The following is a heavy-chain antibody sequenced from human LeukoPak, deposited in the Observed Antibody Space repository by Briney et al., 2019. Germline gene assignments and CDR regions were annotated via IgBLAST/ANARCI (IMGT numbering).Heavy chain of an antibody. D-gene: IGHD3-16*01. CDR1: GGSFSGYY. CDR3: ARGLSNSRRTLLGLDY. Sequence: PSETLSLTCAGYGGSFSGYYWSWIRQPPGQGLEWIGEINHSGSTNYNPSLKSRVTISIDTSKNQFSLKLSSVTAADTAVYYCARGLSNSRRTLLGLDYWGQGTLVTVSS. CDR2: INHSGST. J-gene: IGHJ4*02. V-gene: IGHV4-34*01.